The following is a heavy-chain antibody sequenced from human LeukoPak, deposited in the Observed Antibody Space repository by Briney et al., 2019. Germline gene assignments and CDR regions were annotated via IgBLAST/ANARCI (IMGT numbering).Heavy chain of an antibody. J-gene: IGHJ4*02. D-gene: IGHD3-22*01. CDR2: ISSSSSYI. CDR3: AKTRGRYYYDSSGYYTDY. CDR1: GFTFSSYS. Sequence: GGSLRLSCAASGFTFSSYSMNWVRQAPGKGLEWVSSISSSSSYIYYADSVKGRFTISRDNAKNSLYLQMNSLRAEDTAVYYCAKTRGRYYYDSSGYYTDYWGQGTLVTVSS. V-gene: IGHV3-21*01.